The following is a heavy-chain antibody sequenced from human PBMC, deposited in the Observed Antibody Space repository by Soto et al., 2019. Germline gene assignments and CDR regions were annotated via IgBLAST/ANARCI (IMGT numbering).Heavy chain of an antibody. V-gene: IGHV3-33*01. CDR3: ARAASGSYPIDY. D-gene: IGHD1-26*01. J-gene: IGHJ4*02. CDR1: GFTFSSYG. Sequence: GGSLRLSCAASGFTFSSYGMHWVRQAPGKGLEWVAVIWYDGSNKYYADSVKGRFTISRDNSKNTLYLQMNSLRAEDTAVYYCARAASGSYPIDYWGQGTLVTVSS. CDR2: IWYDGSNK.